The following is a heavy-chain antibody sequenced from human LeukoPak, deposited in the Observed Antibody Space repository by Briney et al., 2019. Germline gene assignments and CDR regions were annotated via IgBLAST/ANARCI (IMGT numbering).Heavy chain of an antibody. D-gene: IGHD2-2*02. CDR2: ISNYDGNT. CDR3: ARDGLSYTNPNNWFDP. Sequence: ASVKASCKASGYTFTSYGISWVRQAPGQGLEWMGWISNYDGNTNYAQNLQGRVTMTTDTSTDTAYMELRSLRSDDTAVYYCARDGLSYTNPNNWFDPWGQGTLVTVSS. V-gene: IGHV1-18*01. J-gene: IGHJ5*02. CDR1: GYTFTSYG.